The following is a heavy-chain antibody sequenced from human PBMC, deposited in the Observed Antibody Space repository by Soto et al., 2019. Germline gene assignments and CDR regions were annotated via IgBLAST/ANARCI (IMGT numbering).Heavy chain of an antibody. V-gene: IGHV3-11*01. D-gene: IGHD6-13*01. Sequence: QVQLVESGGGLVKPGGCLRLSCAASGFTFSDYYMSWIRQAPGKGLEWVSYISRSGTTMYYADSVKGRLTISRDNAKNSLYLQMNSLRGEDTAVYYCARGRWTAVEYSQHRGQGTLVTVSS. CDR3: ARGRWTAVEYSQH. CDR2: ISRSGTTM. J-gene: IGHJ1*01. CDR1: GFTFSDYY.